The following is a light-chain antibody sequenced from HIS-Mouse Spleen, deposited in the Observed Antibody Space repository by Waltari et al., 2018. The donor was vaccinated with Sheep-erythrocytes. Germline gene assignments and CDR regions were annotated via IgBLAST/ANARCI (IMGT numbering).Light chain of an antibody. CDR3: CSYAGSYNHV. Sequence: QSALTQPRSVSGSPGQSVTISCTGTSSDVGGYNYVSWYQQHPGQAPKLMIYDASKRPSGVPDRFSGSKSGNTASLTISGLQAEDEADYYCCSYAGSYNHVFATGTKVTVL. CDR2: DAS. V-gene: IGLV2-11*01. CDR1: SSDVGGYNY. J-gene: IGLJ1*01.